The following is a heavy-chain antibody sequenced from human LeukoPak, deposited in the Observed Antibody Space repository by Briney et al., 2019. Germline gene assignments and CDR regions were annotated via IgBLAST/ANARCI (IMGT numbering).Heavy chain of an antibody. D-gene: IGHD1-26*01. CDR3: AKRGGGDYFDY. Sequence: GGSLRLSCAASGFTFSSYAMSWVRQAPGKGLEWVSTIRGSGGGTYYADSVKGRFTISRDNSKNTLNPQMNSLRAEDTAVYYCAKRGGGDYFDYWGQGTLVTVSS. CDR2: IRGSGGGT. V-gene: IGHV3-23*01. J-gene: IGHJ4*02. CDR1: GFTFSSYA.